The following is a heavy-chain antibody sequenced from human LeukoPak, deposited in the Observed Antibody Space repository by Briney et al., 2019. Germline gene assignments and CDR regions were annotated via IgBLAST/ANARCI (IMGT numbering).Heavy chain of an antibody. V-gene: IGHV3-30*04. Sequence: GGSLRLSCAASGFTFSSYAMHWVRQAPGKELEWVAVISYDGSNKYYADSVKGRFTISRDNSKNTLYLQMNSLRAEDTAVYYCARDRRGYSSGWYNRDYWGQGTLVTVSS. CDR3: ARDRRGYSSGWYNRDY. J-gene: IGHJ4*02. CDR1: GFTFSSYA. D-gene: IGHD6-19*01. CDR2: ISYDGSNK.